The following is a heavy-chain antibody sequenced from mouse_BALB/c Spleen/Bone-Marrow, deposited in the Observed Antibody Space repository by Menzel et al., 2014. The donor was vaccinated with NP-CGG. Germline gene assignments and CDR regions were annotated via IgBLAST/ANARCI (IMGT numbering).Heavy chain of an antibody. J-gene: IGHJ2*01. D-gene: IGHD2-1*01. V-gene: IGHV4-1*02. CDR2: INPDSSTI. CDR3: ARQGYYGKGDY. Sequence: EVKVEESGGGLVQPGGSLKLSCAASGFDFSRYWMSWVRQAPGEGLEWIGEINPDSSTINYTPSLKDKFIISRDNAKNTLYLQMSKVRSEDTALYYCARQGYYGKGDYWGQGTTLTVSS. CDR1: GFDFSRYW.